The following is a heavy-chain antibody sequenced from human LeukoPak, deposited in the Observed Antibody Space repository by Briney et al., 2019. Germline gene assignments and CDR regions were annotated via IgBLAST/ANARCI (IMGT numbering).Heavy chain of an antibody. CDR2: TRVHNGGT. Sequence: ASVKVSCKASGYMFAVFGTTWVRQAPGQGLEWMGSTRVHNGGTNYAQKFQGRLTMTTDTSATTAYMELRSLKSDDTAVYYCARDRYDVGVAFDFWGQGTMVTVSS. J-gene: IGHJ3*01. D-gene: IGHD3-9*01. V-gene: IGHV1-18*01. CDR3: ARDRYDVGVAFDF. CDR1: GYMFAVFG.